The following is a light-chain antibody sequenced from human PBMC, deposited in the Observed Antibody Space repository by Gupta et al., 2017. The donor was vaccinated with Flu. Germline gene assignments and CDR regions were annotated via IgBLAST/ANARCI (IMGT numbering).Light chain of an antibody. CDR1: ALPDQY. CDR3: QSGDTTTPVV. J-gene: IGLJ2*01. V-gene: IGLV3-25*02. Sequence: SYELTQPPSVSVSPGQTAIITCSGDALPDQYVYWYQQRPGQAPILVIYKDSERPSHIPERFSGSSSGTTVTLTISSVQAEDEADYYCQSGDTTTPVVFGGGTKLIVL. CDR2: KDS.